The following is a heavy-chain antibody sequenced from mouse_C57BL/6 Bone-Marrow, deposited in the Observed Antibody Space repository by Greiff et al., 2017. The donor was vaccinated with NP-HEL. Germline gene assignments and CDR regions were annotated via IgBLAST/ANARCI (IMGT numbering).Heavy chain of an antibody. CDR1: GYTFTGYW. CDR3: ARGGRYDYFDY. V-gene: IGHV1-69*01. CDR2: IDPSDSYT. D-gene: IGHD1-1*01. Sequence: QVQLQQPGAELVMPGASVKLSCKASGYTFTGYWMHWVKQRPGQGLEWIGEIDPSDSYTNYNQKFKGKSTLTVDKSSSTAYMQLSSLTSEDSAVYYCARGGRYDYFDYWGQGTTLTVSS. J-gene: IGHJ2*01.